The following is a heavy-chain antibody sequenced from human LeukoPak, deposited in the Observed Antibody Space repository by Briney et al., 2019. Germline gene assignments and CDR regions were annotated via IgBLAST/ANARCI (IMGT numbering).Heavy chain of an antibody. CDR1: GGSVSSGSYY. D-gene: IGHD3-22*01. V-gene: IGHV4-61*01. CDR2: IYYSGST. J-gene: IGHJ4*02. Sequence: SETLSLTCTVSGGSVSSGSYYWSWIRQPPGKGLEWIGYIYYSGSTNYNPSLKSRVTISVDTSRNQFSLKLSSVTAADTAVSYCATSYYYDSSGYYYGFDYWGQGTLVTVSS. CDR3: ATSYYYDSSGYYYGFDY.